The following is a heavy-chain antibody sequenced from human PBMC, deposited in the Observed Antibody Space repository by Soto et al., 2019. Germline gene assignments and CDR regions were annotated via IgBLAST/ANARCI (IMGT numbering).Heavy chain of an antibody. Sequence: PXGTLELSCSVSGGSVSGSYWSGIRQSPGKGLEWLGYVYYTGSTNYSPSLRSRVSISVDTSKNEFSLRLSSVTAADTAVYFCPRSAAVPGAHIDYCGQRTQVTFSS. CDR1: GGSVSGSY. D-gene: IGHD6-19*01. CDR3: PRSAAVPGAHIDY. J-gene: IGHJ4*02. V-gene: IGHV4-59*02. CDR2: VYYTGST.